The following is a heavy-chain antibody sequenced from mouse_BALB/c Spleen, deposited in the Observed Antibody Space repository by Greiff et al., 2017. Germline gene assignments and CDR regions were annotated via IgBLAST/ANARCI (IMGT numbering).Heavy chain of an antibody. Sequence: EVQLVESGGGLVQPGGSLRLSCATSGFTFTDYYMSWVRQPPGKALEWLGFIRNKANGYTTEYSASVKGRFTISRDNSQSILYLQMNTLRAEDSATYYCARDRGYGLDYWGQGTTLTVSS. CDR2: IRNKANGYTT. D-gene: IGHD1-2*01. CDR3: ARDRGYGLDY. V-gene: IGHV7-3*02. J-gene: IGHJ2*01. CDR1: GFTFTDYY.